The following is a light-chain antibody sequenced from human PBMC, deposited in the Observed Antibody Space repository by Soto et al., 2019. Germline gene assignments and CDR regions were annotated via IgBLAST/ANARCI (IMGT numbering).Light chain of an antibody. CDR1: QSVRSN. V-gene: IGKV3-15*01. J-gene: IGKJ1*01. CDR3: QQYDSSPWT. CDR2: GAS. Sequence: EIVMTQSPATLSVSPGERATLSCRASQSVRSNLAWYQQKPGQAPRLLIYGASTRATGIPARFSGSGSGTEFTLTISRLEPEDSAVYYCQQYDSSPWTFGQGTKVDIK.